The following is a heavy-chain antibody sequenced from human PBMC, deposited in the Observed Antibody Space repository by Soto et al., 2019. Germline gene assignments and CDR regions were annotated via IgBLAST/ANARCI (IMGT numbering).Heavy chain of an antibody. CDR3: AKDTESNRYND. Sequence: ASVKVSCKTSGYTFSTSGISWVRPAPVQGLEWLGWIRPENGNTKSAQRLQGRVTLTTVTSESTAYMELRSVTSADTAMYYCAKDTESNRYNDWGQGTLVNVSS. CDR2: IRPENGNT. J-gene: IGHJ1*01. D-gene: IGHD1-20*01. CDR1: GYTFSTSG. V-gene: IGHV1-18*01.